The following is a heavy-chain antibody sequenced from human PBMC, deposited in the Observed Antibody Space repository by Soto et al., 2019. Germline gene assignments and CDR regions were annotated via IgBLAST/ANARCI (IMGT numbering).Heavy chain of an antibody. Sequence: SETLSLTCTVSDGSISNFYWSWIRQPPGKGLEWIGYISSSGNTNYNPSLKSRVSISVDASKNQFSLNLTSVTAADTAVYYCARAPMVLTRSYFDSWGQGTPVTVSS. CDR2: ISSSGNT. V-gene: IGHV4-59*01. CDR1: DGSISNFY. J-gene: IGHJ4*02. CDR3: ARAPMVLTRSYFDS. D-gene: IGHD3-22*01.